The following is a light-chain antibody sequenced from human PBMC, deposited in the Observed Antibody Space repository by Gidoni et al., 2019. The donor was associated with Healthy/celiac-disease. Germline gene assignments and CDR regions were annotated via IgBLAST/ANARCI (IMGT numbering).Light chain of an antibody. CDR2: DVS. J-gene: IGLJ2*01. V-gene: IGLV2-14*03. CDR1: SSDVGGYNH. Sequence: QSALTQPASVSGSPGQSLTISCTGTSSDVGGYNHVSWYQKHPGKAPKLMIYDVSNRPSGVSNRFSGSKSGNTASLTISGLQAEDEADYYCSSYTSSSTVVFGGGTKLTVL. CDR3: SSYTSSSTVV.